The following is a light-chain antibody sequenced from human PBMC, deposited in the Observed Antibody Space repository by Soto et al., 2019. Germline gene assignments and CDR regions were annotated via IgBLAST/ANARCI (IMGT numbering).Light chain of an antibody. CDR1: SSDVGSYNL. Sequence: QSLLTQPASVSGSPGQSITISCTGTSSDVGSYNLVSWYQHHPGKAPKLMIYEGSKRPSGVSNRFSGSKSGNTASLTISGLQAEDEADYYCCSYAGGSTYVFGSGTKVTVL. J-gene: IGLJ1*01. CDR3: CSYAGGSTYV. V-gene: IGLV2-23*01. CDR2: EGS.